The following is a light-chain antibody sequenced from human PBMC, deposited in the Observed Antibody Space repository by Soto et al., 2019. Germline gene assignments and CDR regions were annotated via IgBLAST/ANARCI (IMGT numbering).Light chain of an antibody. CDR3: QQYNKWPPYT. J-gene: IGKJ2*01. V-gene: IGKV3-15*01. CDR1: QSVSSN. CDR2: GAS. Sequence: EIVMTQSPANLSVSPGEIATLSCRASQSVSSNLAWYQQKPGQGPRLLIYGASTMATSIPARFSGSGSGTAFTLTINSLQSEDFAVYYCQQYNKWPPYTFGQGTKLEIK.